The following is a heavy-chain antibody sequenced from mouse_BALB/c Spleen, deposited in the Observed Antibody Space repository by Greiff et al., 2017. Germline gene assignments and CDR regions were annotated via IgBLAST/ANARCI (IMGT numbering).Heavy chain of an antibody. V-gene: IGHV2-5-1*01. D-gene: IGHD2-10*02. CDR2: IWRGGST. Sequence: VQLQQSGPSLVQPSQSLSITCTVSGFSLTSYGVHWVRQSPGKGLEWLGVIWRGGSTDYNAAFMSRLSITKDNSKSQVFFKMNSLQADDTAIYYCAKEYGNFYWYFDVWGAGTTVTVSS. J-gene: IGHJ1*01. CDR1: GFSLTSYG. CDR3: AKEYGNFYWYFDV.